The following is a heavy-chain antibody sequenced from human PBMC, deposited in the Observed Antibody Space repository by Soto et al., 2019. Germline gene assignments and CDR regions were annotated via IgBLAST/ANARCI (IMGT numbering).Heavy chain of an antibody. J-gene: IGHJ5*02. D-gene: IGHD3-3*01. Sequence: PGGSLRLSCAASGFTFSSYSMNWVRQAPGKGLEWVSSISSSSSYIYYADSVKGRFTISRDNAKNSLYLQMNSLRAEDTAVYYCARDSPGYYDFWSVNWFDPWGQGTLVTVSS. CDR2: ISSSSSYI. V-gene: IGHV3-21*01. CDR1: GFTFSSYS. CDR3: ARDSPGYYDFWSVNWFDP.